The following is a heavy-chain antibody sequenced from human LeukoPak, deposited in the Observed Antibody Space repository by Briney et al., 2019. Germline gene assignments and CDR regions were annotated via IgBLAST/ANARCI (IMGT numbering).Heavy chain of an antibody. CDR2: INPNSGDT. Sequence: ASVKVSCQASGYTFTGYYMHWVRQAPGQGLEWMGWINPNSGDTNYAQKFQGRVTMTRDTSINTAYMELTRLTSDDTAVYYCARGYYDSQVYSKPFDKWGQGTLVTVSS. CDR3: ARGYYDSQVYSKPFDK. V-gene: IGHV1-2*02. J-gene: IGHJ4*02. CDR1: GYTFTGYY. D-gene: IGHD3-22*01.